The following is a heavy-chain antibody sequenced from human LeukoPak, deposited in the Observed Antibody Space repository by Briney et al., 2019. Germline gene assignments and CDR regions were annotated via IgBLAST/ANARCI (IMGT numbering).Heavy chain of an antibody. CDR3: AREAVGDYFDY. Sequence: GGSLRLSCAASGFTFSSYSMNWVRQAPGKGLEWVSSISSSSSYIYYADSVKGRFTISRDNAKNSLYLQMNSLRAEDTAVCYCAREAVGDYFDYWGQGTLVTVSS. CDR1: GFTFSSYS. D-gene: IGHD3-16*01. CDR2: ISSSSSYI. V-gene: IGHV3-21*01. J-gene: IGHJ4*02.